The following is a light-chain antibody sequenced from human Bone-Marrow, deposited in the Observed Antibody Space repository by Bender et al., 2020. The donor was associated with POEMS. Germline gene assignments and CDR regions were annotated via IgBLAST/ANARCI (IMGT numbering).Light chain of an antibody. CDR2: TNN. Sequence: QSVLTQPPSASATPGQRITISCSGSTSTFRTYLVNWYQQFPGTAPKLLIHTNNQRPSGVPDRFSGSKSGTSASLAITGLQADDEAHYYCQSYDTTLRDSEVFGGGTKLTVL. CDR3: QSYDTTLRDSEV. J-gene: IGLJ2*01. CDR1: TSTFRTYL. V-gene: IGLV1-44*01.